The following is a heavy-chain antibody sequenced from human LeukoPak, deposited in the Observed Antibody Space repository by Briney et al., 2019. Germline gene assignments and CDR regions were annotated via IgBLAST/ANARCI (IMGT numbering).Heavy chain of an antibody. Sequence: SETLSLTCAVYGGSFSGYYRSWIRQPPGKGLEWIGEINHSGSTNYNPSLKSRVTISVDTSKNQFSLKLSSVTAADTAVYYCNLYDGYSTWDFDYWGQGTLVTVSS. V-gene: IGHV4-34*01. CDR2: INHSGST. CDR1: GGSFSGYY. D-gene: IGHD5-24*01. J-gene: IGHJ4*02. CDR3: NLYDGYSTWDFDY.